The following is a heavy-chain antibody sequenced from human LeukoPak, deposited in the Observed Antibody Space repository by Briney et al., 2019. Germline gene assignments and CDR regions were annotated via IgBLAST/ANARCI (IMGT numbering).Heavy chain of an antibody. J-gene: IGHJ5*02. CDR2: ISGSGGST. V-gene: IGHV3-23*01. CDR1: GFTFSSYA. D-gene: IGHD3-3*01. Sequence: GGSLRLSCAASGFTFSSYAMSWVRQAPGKGLEWVSAISGSGGSTYYADSVKGRFTISRDNSKNTLYLQKNSLRAEDTAVYYCAKDYDFWGVNWFDPWGQGTLVTVSS. CDR3: AKDYDFWGVNWFDP.